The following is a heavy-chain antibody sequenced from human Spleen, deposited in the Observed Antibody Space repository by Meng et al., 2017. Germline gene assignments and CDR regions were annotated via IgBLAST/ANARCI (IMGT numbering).Heavy chain of an antibody. CDR3: ARDLTGGGVDP. J-gene: IGHJ5*02. D-gene: IGHD3-16*01. V-gene: IGHV4-34*01. CDR1: GGSFSGYY. Sequence: SETLSLTCAVYGGSFSGYYWSWIRQPPGKGLEWIGEINHSGSTNYNPSLKSRVTISVDTSKNQFSLKLSSVTAADTAVYYCARDLTGGGVDPWGQGTLVTVSS. CDR2: INHSGST.